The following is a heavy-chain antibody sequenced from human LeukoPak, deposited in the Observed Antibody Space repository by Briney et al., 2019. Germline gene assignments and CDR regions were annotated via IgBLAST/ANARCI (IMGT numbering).Heavy chain of an antibody. V-gene: IGHV4-30-4*01. D-gene: IGHD1-26*01. J-gene: IGHJ4*02. CDR2: IYYSGST. CDR1: GGSISSGDYY. CDR3: ARDRFSGSHYFDY. Sequence: PSQTLSLTCTVSGGSISSGDYYWSWIRQPPGKGLEWIGYIYYSGSTYYNPSLKSRVTISVDTSKNQFSLKLSSVTAADTAVYYCARDRFSGSHYFDYWGQGTLVTVSS.